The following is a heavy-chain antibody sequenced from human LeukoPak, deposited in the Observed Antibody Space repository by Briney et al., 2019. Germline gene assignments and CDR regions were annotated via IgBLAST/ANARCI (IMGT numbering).Heavy chain of an antibody. Sequence: SVKVSCKASGGTFSSYAISWVRQAPGQGLEWMGGIIPIFGTANYAQKFQGRVTITTDESTSTAYMELSSLRSEGTAVYYCAKERDGYIDYWGQGTLVTVSS. V-gene: IGHV1-69*05. CDR3: AKERDGYIDY. J-gene: IGHJ4*02. CDR1: GGTFSSYA. D-gene: IGHD5-24*01. CDR2: IIPIFGTA.